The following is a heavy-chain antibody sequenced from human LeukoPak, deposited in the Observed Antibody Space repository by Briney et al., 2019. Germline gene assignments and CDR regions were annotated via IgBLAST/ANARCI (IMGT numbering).Heavy chain of an antibody. CDR3: ARAREGRSGWYYYYYYMDV. V-gene: IGHV4-61*02. J-gene: IGHJ6*03. CDR2: IYTSGST. Sequence: SETLSLTCTVSGGSISSGSYYWSWIRQPAGKGLEWIGRIYTSGSTNYNPSLKSRVTISVDTSKNQFSLKLSSVTAADTAVYYCARAREGRSGWYYYYYYMDVWGKGTTVTISS. D-gene: IGHD6-19*01. CDR1: GGSISSGSYY.